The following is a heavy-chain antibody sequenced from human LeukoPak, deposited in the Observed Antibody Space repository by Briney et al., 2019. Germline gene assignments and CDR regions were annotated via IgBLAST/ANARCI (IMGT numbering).Heavy chain of an antibody. CDR1: SPSFSGYY. J-gene: IGHJ4*02. Sequence: PSATLSLTRALYSPSFSGYYGSWTRQPPGKGRECIGEIKHSGSTNYNPSLKSRVTISVDTSKNQFSLKLSSVTAADTAVYYCARGKLRRYCSSTSCSAFDYWGQGTLVTVSS. D-gene: IGHD2-2*01. V-gene: IGHV4-34*01. CDR2: IKHSGST. CDR3: ARGKLRRYCSSTSCSAFDY.